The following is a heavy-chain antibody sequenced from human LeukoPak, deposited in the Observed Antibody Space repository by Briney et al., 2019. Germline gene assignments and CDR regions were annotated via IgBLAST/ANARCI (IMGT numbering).Heavy chain of an antibody. CDR3: AGDHCSSTSCYWVY. CDR2: INPNGGGT. Sequence: ASVKVSCKASGYTFTGYYMHWVRQAPGQGLEWMGRINPNGGGTNYAQKFQGRVTMTRDTSISTAYMELSRLRSDDTAVYYCAGDHCSSTSCYWVYWGQGTLVTVSS. J-gene: IGHJ4*02. CDR1: GYTFTGYY. V-gene: IGHV1-2*06. D-gene: IGHD2-2*01.